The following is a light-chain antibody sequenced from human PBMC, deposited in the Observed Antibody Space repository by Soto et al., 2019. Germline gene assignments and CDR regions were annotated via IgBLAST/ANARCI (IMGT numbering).Light chain of an antibody. CDR1: QSVSSY. CDR3: QRFNRWPLA. V-gene: IGKV3-15*01. J-gene: IGKJ4*01. Sequence: EIVLTQSPATLSLSPGERATLSCRASQSVSSYLAWYQQKPGQAPRLLIYDTYIRATGIPARFSGSGSGTEFTLTIASLQSEDFGVYYCQRFNRWPLAFGGGTKVDIK. CDR2: DTY.